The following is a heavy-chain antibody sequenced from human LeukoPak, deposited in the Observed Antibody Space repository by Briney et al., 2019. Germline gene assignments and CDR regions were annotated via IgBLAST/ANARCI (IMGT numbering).Heavy chain of an antibody. Sequence: SSETLSLTCAVYGGSFSGYYWSWIRQPPGKGLEWIGEINHSGSTNYNPSLKSRVTISVDTSKNQFSLKLSSVTAADTAVYYSARSLYQLPIDYWGQGTLVTVSS. D-gene: IGHD2-2*01. V-gene: IGHV4-34*01. CDR3: ARSLYQLPIDY. CDR2: INHSGST. CDR1: GGSFSGYY. J-gene: IGHJ4*02.